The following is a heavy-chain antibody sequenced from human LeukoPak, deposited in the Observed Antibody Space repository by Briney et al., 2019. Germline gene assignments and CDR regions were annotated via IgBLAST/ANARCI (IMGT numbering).Heavy chain of an antibody. D-gene: IGHD2-2*02. Sequence: PSETLSLTCAVYGGSFSGYYWSWIRQPPGKGLEWIGEINHSGSTNYNPSLKSRVTISVDTSKNQFSLKLSSATAADTAVYYCASTPIVVVPAAIGFDYWGQGTLVTVSS. CDR1: GGSFSGYY. CDR2: INHSGST. V-gene: IGHV4-34*01. J-gene: IGHJ4*02. CDR3: ASTPIVVVPAAIGFDY.